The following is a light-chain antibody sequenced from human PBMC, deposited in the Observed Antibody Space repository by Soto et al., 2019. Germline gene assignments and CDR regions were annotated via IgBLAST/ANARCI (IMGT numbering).Light chain of an antibody. CDR3: CSYAGSSTPVL. V-gene: IGLV2-23*02. Sequence: QSALTQPASVSGSPGQSITISCTGTSSDVGHYNLVSWYRQHPGKAPKLMIYEVIKRPSGVSNRFSGSKSGNTASLTISGLQTEDEADYYCCSYAGSSTPVLLGGGTQLTVL. CDR2: EVI. J-gene: IGLJ2*01. CDR1: SSDVGHYNL.